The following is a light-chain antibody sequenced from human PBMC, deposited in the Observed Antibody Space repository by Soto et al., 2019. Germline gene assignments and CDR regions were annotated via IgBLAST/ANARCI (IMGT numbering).Light chain of an antibody. Sequence: QSALTQPPSASGSPGQSVTISCTGTSSDVGGYNYVSWYQQHPGKAPKLMIYEVSKRPSGVPDRFSGSKSGNTASLTVSGLQAEDVAYYYCSSNAGSNNFPYVFGTGT. V-gene: IGLV2-8*01. CDR2: EVS. CDR1: SSDVGGYNY. J-gene: IGLJ1*01. CDR3: SSNAGSNNFPYV.